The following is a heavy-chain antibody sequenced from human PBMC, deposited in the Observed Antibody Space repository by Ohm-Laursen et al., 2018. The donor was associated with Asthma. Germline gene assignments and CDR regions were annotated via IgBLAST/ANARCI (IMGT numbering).Heavy chain of an antibody. Sequence: SDTLSLTCAVSGGSISSGGYSWSWIRQPPGKGLEWIGYIYHSGSTYYNPSLKGRVTISVDRSKNQFSLKLSSGTAADTAVYYCARDRGGVFDYWGQGTLVTVSS. CDR3: ARDRGGVFDY. J-gene: IGHJ4*02. D-gene: IGHD3-10*01. V-gene: IGHV4-30-2*01. CDR2: IYHSGST. CDR1: GGSISSGGYS.